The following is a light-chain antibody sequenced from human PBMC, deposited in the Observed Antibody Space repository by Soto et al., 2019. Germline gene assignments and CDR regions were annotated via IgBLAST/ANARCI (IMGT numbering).Light chain of an antibody. J-gene: IGLJ2*01. CDR1: SSEVGGYNY. Sequence: QSALTQPASVSGSPGQSITISCTGTSSEVGGYNYVSWYQQHPGKAPKLMIYDVSHRPSGVSNRFSGSKSGNTASLTISGLQAEDEADYYCSSYTSSSTVVFGGGTKLTVL. CDR2: DVS. CDR3: SSYTSSSTVV. V-gene: IGLV2-14*01.